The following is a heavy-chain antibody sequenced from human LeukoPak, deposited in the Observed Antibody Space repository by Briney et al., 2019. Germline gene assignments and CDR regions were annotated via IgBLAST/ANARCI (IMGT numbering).Heavy chain of an antibody. CDR2: IYTSGST. D-gene: IGHD1-26*01. V-gene: IGHV4-4*07. CDR3: ARDTSPSGSYYNWFDP. J-gene: IGHJ5*02. CDR1: GGSISSYY. Sequence: SETLSLTCTVSGGSISSYYWSWIRQPAGKVLEWIGRIYTSGSTNYNPSLKSRVTMPVDTSKNQFSLKLSSVTAADTAVYYCARDTSPSGSYYNWFDPWGQGTLVTVSS.